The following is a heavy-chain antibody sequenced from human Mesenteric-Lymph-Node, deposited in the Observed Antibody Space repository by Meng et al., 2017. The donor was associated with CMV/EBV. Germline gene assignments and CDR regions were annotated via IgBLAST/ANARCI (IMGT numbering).Heavy chain of an antibody. V-gene: IGHV4-30-4*08. Sequence: YMSWVRQPPGKGLEWIGYIYYSGSTYYNPSLKSRVTISVDTSKNQFSLKLSSVTAADTAVYYCARVVKDGMDVWGQGTTVTVSS. CDR2: IYYSGST. CDR3: ARVVKDGMDV. J-gene: IGHJ6*02. CDR1: Y.